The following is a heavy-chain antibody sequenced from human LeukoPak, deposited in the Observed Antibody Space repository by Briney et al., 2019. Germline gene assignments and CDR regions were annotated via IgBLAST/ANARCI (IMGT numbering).Heavy chain of an antibody. Sequence: GGSLRLSCAASGFTFSTYSMNWVRQAPGKGLEWVSSITSSSSYIYYADSGKGRFTFSRDNAKNSLYLQMNSLRAEDTAVYYCARGGHAYYDSSGYRYYFDYWGQGTLVTVSS. J-gene: IGHJ4*02. CDR2: ITSSSSYI. CDR3: ARGGHAYYDSSGYRYYFDY. V-gene: IGHV3-21*01. D-gene: IGHD3-22*01. CDR1: GFTFSTYS.